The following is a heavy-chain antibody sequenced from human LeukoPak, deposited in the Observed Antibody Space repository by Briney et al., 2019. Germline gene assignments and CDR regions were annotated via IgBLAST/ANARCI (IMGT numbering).Heavy chain of an antibody. V-gene: IGHV3-53*01. CDR1: GFSVNNNY. Sequence: PAGSLRLSCAASGFSVNNNYVNWVRQAPGKGLEWVSIIYGGGDTSYADSVKGRFTISRDNSKNMVYLQMNSLRVEDTAVYYCAKESGYYHYWGQGTQVTVSP. CDR2: IYGGGDT. D-gene: IGHD3-3*01. CDR3: AKESGYYHY. J-gene: IGHJ4*02.